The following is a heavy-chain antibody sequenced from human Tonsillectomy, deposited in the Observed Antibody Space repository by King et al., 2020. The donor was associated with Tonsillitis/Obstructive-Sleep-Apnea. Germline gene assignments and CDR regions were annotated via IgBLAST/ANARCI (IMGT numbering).Heavy chain of an antibody. CDR3: ARHDGSSWYTRAHDY. Sequence: QLVQSGAEVKKPGESLRISCKGSGYSFTSYWISWMRQMPGKGLEWMGTIDPSDSYTNYSPSFQGHVTISADKSISTAYLQWSSLKASDTAIYYCARHDGSSWYTRAHDYLGQGTLVTVSS. CDR2: IDPSDSYT. V-gene: IGHV5-10-1*03. J-gene: IGHJ4*02. CDR1: GYSFTSYW. D-gene: IGHD6-13*01.